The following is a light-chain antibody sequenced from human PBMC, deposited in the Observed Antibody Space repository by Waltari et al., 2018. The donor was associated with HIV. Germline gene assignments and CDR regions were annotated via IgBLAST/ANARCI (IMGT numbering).Light chain of an antibody. CDR1: QSVYSNY. Sequence: EIVLTQSPGTLSLSTGERATLSCRASQSVYSNYLAWYLQKPGQAPRLLIYGASSRATGIPNRFSGSGTGTDFTHTVSRLDPEDSAVYYCQLYGTSPRTFGRGTKVEI. CDR2: GAS. CDR3: QLYGTSPRT. V-gene: IGKV3-20*01. J-gene: IGKJ1*01.